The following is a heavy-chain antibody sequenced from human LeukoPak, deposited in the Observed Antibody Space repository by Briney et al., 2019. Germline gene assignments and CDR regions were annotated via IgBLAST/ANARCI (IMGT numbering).Heavy chain of an antibody. Sequence: GGSLRLSCAASGFTFNSYVMHWVRQAPGKGPEWVAVIEYDENRKFYEDSVKGRFTVSRDNSKNMSYLQMNSLTTEDTAVYYCARGYGENSDYHLKYWGQGTLVTVSS. V-gene: IGHV3-30*03. CDR1: GFTFNSYV. J-gene: IGHJ4*02. D-gene: IGHD4-11*01. CDR2: IEYDENRK. CDR3: ARGYGENSDYHLKY.